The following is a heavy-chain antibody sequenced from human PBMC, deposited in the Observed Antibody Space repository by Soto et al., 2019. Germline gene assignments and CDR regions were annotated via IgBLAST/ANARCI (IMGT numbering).Heavy chain of an antibody. CDR1: GYTFTGYY. Sequence: ASVKVSCKASGYTFTGYYMHWVRQAPGQGLEWMGWINPNSGGTNYAQKFQGWVTMTRDTSISTAYMELSRLRSDDTAVYYCARDRTYSSKNDAFDIWGQGTMVTVSS. V-gene: IGHV1-2*04. CDR2: INPNSGGT. CDR3: ARDRTYSSKNDAFDI. J-gene: IGHJ3*02. D-gene: IGHD6-13*01.